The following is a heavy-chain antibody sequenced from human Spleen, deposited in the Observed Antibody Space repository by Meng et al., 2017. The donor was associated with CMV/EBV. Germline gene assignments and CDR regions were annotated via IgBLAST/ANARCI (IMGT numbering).Heavy chain of an antibody. J-gene: IGHJ6*02. CDR2: IYSGGST. CDR1: GFTFSSYS. CDR3: ARDTPRAPGQLLFPYYYGMDV. Sequence: GGSLRLSCAASGFTFSSYSMNWVRQAPGKGLEWVSVIYSGGSTYYADSVKGRFTISRDNSKNTLYLQMNSLRADDTAVYYCARDTPRAPGQLLFPYYYGMDVWGQGTTVTVSS. D-gene: IGHD2-2*01. V-gene: IGHV3-53*01.